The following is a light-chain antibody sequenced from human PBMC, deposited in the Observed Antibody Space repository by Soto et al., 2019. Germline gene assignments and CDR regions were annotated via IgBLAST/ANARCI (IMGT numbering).Light chain of an antibody. CDR3: QQYNSYPWT. CDR2: KAS. J-gene: IGKJ1*01. V-gene: IGKV1-5*03. Sequence: DIQMTQSPSTLSASVGDRVTITCRASQSISSWLAWYQQKPGKAPKLLIYKASSLESGVPSRFSGSGSGTEFTLTISSLYPDDFATYYCQQYNSYPWTFGQGTKVEIK. CDR1: QSISSW.